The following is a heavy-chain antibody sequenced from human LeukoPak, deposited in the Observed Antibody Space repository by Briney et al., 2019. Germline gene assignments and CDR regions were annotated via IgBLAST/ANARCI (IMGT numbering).Heavy chain of an antibody. D-gene: IGHD3-22*01. J-gene: IGHJ4*02. Sequence: GGSLRLSCAASGFTFSTYGMNWVRQAPGKGLEWVSAISGRDGNTYYADSVKGRFTISRDNSKNTLYLQMNSLRAEDTAVYYCARERHYYDSSGFDYWGQGTLVTVSS. CDR2: ISGRDGNT. CDR3: ARERHYYDSSGFDY. CDR1: GFTFSTYG. V-gene: IGHV3-23*01.